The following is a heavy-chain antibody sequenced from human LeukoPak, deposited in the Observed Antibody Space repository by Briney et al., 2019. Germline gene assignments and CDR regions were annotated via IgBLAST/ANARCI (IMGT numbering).Heavy chain of an antibody. Sequence: SETLSLTCTVSGGSITSYYWSWIRQPPGKGLEWIGYIYYSGSANYNPSLESRVTMSVDTSKNQLSLKLSSVTAADTAVYYCARDVVAAAGTWDYWGQGALVTVSS. CDR2: IYYSGSA. D-gene: IGHD6-13*01. V-gene: IGHV4-59*12. CDR3: ARDVVAAAGTWDY. CDR1: GGSITSYY. J-gene: IGHJ4*02.